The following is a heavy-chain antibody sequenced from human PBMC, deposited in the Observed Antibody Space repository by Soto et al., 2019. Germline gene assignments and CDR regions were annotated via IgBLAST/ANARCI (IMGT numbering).Heavy chain of an antibody. CDR3: ARGPIITIFGVVIIYYYYGMDV. D-gene: IGHD3-3*01. V-gene: IGHV1-18*01. J-gene: IGHJ6*02. CDR2: ISAYNGNT. Sequence: GLEGMGWISAYNGNTNYAQKLQGRVTMTTDTSASTAYMELRSLRSDDTAVYYCARGPIITIFGVVIIYYYYGMDVWGQRTTVTVSS.